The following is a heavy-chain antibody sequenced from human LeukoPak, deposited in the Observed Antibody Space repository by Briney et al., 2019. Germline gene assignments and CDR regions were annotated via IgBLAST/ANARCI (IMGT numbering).Heavy chain of an antibody. CDR2: ISSSSSST. V-gene: IGHV3-11*03. D-gene: IGHD3-16*01. CDR1: GFTFSDYY. CDR3: ARGGSRSFQH. Sequence: GGSLRLSGAASGFTFSDYYMSWIRQAPGKGLEWVSYISSSSSSTNYADSVKGRFTISRDNAKNSLYLQMDSLRAEDTAVYYCARGGSRSFQHWGQGTLVTVSS. J-gene: IGHJ1*01.